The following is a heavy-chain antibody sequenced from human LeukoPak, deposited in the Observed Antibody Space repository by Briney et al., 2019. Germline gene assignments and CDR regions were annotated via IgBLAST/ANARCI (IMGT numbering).Heavy chain of an antibody. V-gene: IGHV1-8*01. Sequence: ASVEVSCKASGYTFTSYDINWVRQATGQGLEWMGWMNPNSGNTGYAQKFQGRVTMTRNTSISTAYMELSSLRSEDTAVYYCARGLSSRGTTVLYYYYYYGMDVWGQGTTVTVSS. CDR2: MNPNSGNT. J-gene: IGHJ6*02. CDR1: GYTFTSYD. D-gene: IGHD4-17*01. CDR3: ARGLSSRGTTVLYYYYYYGMDV.